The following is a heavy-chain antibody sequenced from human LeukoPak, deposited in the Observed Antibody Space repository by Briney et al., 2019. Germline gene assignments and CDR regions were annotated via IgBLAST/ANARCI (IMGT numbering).Heavy chain of an antibody. D-gene: IGHD2-15*01. CDR2: IWADGSNQ. CDR1: GFTFSNYG. V-gene: IGHV3-33*01. J-gene: IGHJ5*02. CDR3: ARDPHYCSGGSCYSLGFDP. Sequence: GRSLRLSCAASGFTFSNYGMQWVRQAPGKGLEWVAVIWADGSNQYYADSVKGRFTISRDISKNTLYLQMNSLRAEDTAVYYCARDPHYCSGGSCYSLGFDPWGQGTLVTVSP.